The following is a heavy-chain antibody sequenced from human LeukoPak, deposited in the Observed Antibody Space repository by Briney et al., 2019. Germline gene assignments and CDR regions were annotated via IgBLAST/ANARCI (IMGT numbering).Heavy chain of an antibody. Sequence: ESLKISSKASAYGFTSYCIVCLRHLPRKDREWMGIIYPGDSDTRYSPSFQGQVTISADKYIRTAYLQWRSLKASDTAMYYCARRQDWLAPWGQGTLVTVPS. V-gene: IGHV5-51*01. CDR3: ARRQDWLAP. CDR1: AYGFTSYC. CDR2: IYPGDSDT. J-gene: IGHJ5*02.